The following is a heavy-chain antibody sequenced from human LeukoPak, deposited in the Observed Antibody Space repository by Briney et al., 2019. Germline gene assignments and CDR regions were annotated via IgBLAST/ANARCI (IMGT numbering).Heavy chain of an antibody. J-gene: IGHJ5*02. Sequence: GGSLTLSCAASGFTFNYDYMSWVRQAPGKGLEWEANIKQDGSATSYAGSVKGRFTISRDNAKNSVYLQMNSLSAEDTAVYYCARWVGDSSGWALDHWGPGTLVTVSS. V-gene: IGHV3-7*01. CDR3: ARWVGDSSGWALDH. D-gene: IGHD3-22*01. CDR1: GFTFNYDY. CDR2: IKQDGSAT.